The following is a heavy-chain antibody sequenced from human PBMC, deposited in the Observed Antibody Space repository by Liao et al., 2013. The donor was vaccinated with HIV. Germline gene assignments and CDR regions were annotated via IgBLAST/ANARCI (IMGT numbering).Heavy chain of an antibody. CDR3: ARSRRGLLWFGESLPYFDY. CDR2: IYTSGST. V-gene: IGHV4-61*02. Sequence: QPQLQESGPGLVRPSETLSLTCTVSGGSISSSSFYWSWIRQPAGKGLEWIGRIYTSGSTNYNPSLKSRVTMSVDTSKNQFSLKLSSVTAADTAVYYCARSRRGLLWFGESLPYFDYWGQGTLVTVSS. CDR1: GGSISSSSFY. J-gene: IGHJ4*02. D-gene: IGHD3-10*01.